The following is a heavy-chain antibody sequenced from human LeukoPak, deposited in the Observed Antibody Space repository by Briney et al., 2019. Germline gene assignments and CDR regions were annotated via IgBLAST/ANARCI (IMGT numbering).Heavy chain of an antibody. CDR1: GFTFSSYA. Sequence: PGGSLRLSCAASGFTFSSYAMTWVRQAPGKGLEWVSTVRGNGGTTYYADSVKGRFTVSRDNSKNTLFLQMDTMRAEDTAVYYCAKAFRQLVPNDYWGQGTLVTVSS. V-gene: IGHV3-23*01. CDR2: VRGNGGTT. CDR3: AKAFRQLVPNDY. D-gene: IGHD6-13*01. J-gene: IGHJ4*02.